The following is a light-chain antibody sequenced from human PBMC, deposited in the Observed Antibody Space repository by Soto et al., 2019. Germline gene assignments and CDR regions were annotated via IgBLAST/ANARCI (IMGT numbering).Light chain of an antibody. Sequence: EILLTQSPGSLSLSPGERATLSCRTSQSLSSPYLAWYQQKPGQPPRLLIYGASSRATGIPDRFSGSGSGTDFTLTISGLQPGDSATYYCQQYNSYSPTFGQGTKVDIK. J-gene: IGKJ1*01. CDR3: QQYNSYSPT. V-gene: IGKV3-20*01. CDR1: QSLSSPY. CDR2: GAS.